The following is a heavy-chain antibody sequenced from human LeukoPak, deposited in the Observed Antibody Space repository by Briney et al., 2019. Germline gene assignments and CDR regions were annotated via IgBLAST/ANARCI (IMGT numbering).Heavy chain of an antibody. CDR2: ISYDGSNK. D-gene: IGHD2-8*01. V-gene: IGHV3-30*03. Sequence: GGSLRLSCAASGFTFSSYGMHWVRQAPGKGLEWVAVISYDGSNKYYADSAKGRFTISRDNSKNTLYLQMNSLRAEDTAVYYCARDQMVYAIEEGWFDPWGQGTLVTVSS. J-gene: IGHJ5*02. CDR3: ARDQMVYAIEEGWFDP. CDR1: GFTFSSYG.